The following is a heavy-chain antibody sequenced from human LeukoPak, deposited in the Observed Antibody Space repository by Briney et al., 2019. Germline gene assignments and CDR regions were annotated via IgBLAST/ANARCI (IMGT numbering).Heavy chain of an antibody. J-gene: IGHJ4*02. CDR3: ARHDYGDYVSIGG. CDR2: IYYSGST. V-gene: IGHV4-59*08. D-gene: IGHD4-17*01. CDR1: GGSISSYY. Sequence: KSSETLSLTCTVSGGSISSYYWSWIRQPPGKGLEWIGYIYYSGSTNYNPSLKSRVTISVDTSKNQFSLKLSSVTAADTAVYYCARHDYGDYVSIGGWGQGTLVTVSS.